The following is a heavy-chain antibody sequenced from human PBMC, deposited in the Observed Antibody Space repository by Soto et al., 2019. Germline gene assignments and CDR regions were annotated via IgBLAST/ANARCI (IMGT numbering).Heavy chain of an antibody. CDR2: FDPEDAEV. V-gene: IGHV1-24*01. D-gene: IGHD3-22*01. Sequence: ASVKVSCKVSGYTLTELSMHWVRQAPGKGLEWMGGFDPEDAEVIYAQKFQGRVTMTEDTSTDTAYMELSSLRSEDTAVYYCAGITMIVVGAYGMDVWGQGTTVTVSS. CDR3: AGITMIVVGAYGMDV. J-gene: IGHJ6*02. CDR1: GYTLTELS.